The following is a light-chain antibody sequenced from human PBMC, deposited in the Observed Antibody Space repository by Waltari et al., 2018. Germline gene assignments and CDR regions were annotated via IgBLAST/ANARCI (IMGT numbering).Light chain of an antibody. V-gene: IGLV2-11*01. J-gene: IGLJ3*02. CDR2: EVS. CDR3: CSYAGSHSWV. Sequence: QSALTQPRSVSGSPGQSVTLSCTGTSSDVGGYDYVSWYKQRPGKAPKGMVYEVSMRPAVVPDRVSGPKSGNPASLTISGLQAEDEAEYYCCSYAGSHSWVCGGGTRLTVL. CDR1: SSDVGGYDY.